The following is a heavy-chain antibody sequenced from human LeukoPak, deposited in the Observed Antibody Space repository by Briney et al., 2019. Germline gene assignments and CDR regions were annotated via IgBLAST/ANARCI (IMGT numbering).Heavy chain of an antibody. D-gene: IGHD5-12*01. J-gene: IGHJ4*02. V-gene: IGHV3-23*01. Sequence: PGGSLRLSCAASGFTFSTYAMNWVRQAPGKGLEWVSAINDNGGSTYYADSVKGRLTISRDNSKNTLYLQMNSLRAEDTAVYYCARGFNIVASNYYFDYWGQGTLVTVSS. CDR3: ARGFNIVASNYYFDY. CDR2: INDNGGST. CDR1: GFTFSTYA.